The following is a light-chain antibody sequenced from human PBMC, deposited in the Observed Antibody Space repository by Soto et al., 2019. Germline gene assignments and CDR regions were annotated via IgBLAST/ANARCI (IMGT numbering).Light chain of an antibody. Sequence: EIVLTQYPATLSLSQGEIATLSCRASQSVSTNLAWYQQKLGQAPRVLIYGSSSRATGVPARFSGSGSGTEFTLTISSLQSEDSGIYDCLQDNDWPLSTFGQGTRLEFK. CDR2: GSS. CDR3: LQDNDWPLST. CDR1: QSVSTN. V-gene: IGKV3-15*01. J-gene: IGKJ5*01.